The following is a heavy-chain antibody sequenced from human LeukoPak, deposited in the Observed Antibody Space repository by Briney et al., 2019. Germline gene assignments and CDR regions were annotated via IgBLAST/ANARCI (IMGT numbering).Heavy chain of an antibody. D-gene: IGHD3-22*01. V-gene: IGHV4-34*01. CDR1: GGSISSYY. CDR2: INHSGST. Sequence: PSETLSLTCTVSGGSISSYYWGWIRQPPGKGLEWIGEINHSGSTNYNPSLKSRVTISVDTSKNQISLKLSSVTAADTAVYYCAREVVVITRSYYYYGMDVWGQGTTVTVSS. J-gene: IGHJ6*02. CDR3: AREVVVITRSYYYYGMDV.